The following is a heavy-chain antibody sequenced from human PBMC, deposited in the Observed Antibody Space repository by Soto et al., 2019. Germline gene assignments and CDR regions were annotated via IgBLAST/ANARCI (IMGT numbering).Heavy chain of an antibody. CDR2: INTNTGNP. CDR3: ARGTKNQLRFLEWLRYSPRLAEDLDAFDI. D-gene: IGHD3-3*01. J-gene: IGHJ3*02. CDR1: TFTSYA. V-gene: IGHV7-4-1*01. Sequence: TFTSYAMNWVRQAPGQGLEWMGWINTNTGNPTYAQGFTGRFVFSLDTSVSTAYLQICSLKAEDTAVYYCARGTKNQLRFLEWLRYSPRLAEDLDAFDIWGQGTMVTVSS.